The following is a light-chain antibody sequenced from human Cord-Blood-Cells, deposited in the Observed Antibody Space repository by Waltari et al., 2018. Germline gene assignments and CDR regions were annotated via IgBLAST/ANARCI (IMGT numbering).Light chain of an antibody. CDR3: MQALQTPA. J-gene: IGKJ4*01. CDR2: LGS. CDR1: QSLLHSNGYNY. V-gene: IGKV2-28*01. Sequence: DIVMTQSPLSLPVTPGEPASISCRSSQSLLHSNGYNYLDWYLQKPGQSHQLLIYLGSNRASGVPDRFSGSGSGTDFTLKISRVEAEDVGVYYCMQALQTPAFGGGTKVEIK.